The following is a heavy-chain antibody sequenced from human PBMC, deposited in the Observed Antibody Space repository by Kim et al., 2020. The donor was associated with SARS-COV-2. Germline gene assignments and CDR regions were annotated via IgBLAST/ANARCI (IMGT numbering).Heavy chain of an antibody. J-gene: IGHJ3*01. V-gene: IGHV3-33*01. Sequence: YYAESVKDRFSVSRVNSKNTLYLQMNSLRAEDTAIYYCAMNFGLATMIVDVLGLGTMVTVSS. CDR3: AMNFGLATMIVDV. D-gene: IGHD3-10*01.